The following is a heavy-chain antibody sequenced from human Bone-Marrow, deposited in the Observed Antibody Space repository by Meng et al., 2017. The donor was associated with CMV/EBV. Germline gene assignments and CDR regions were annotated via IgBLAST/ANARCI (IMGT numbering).Heavy chain of an antibody. CDR1: GGSFSCYY. CDR2: INHSGST. Sequence: GSLRLSCAVYGGSFSCYYWSWIRQPPGKGLEWIGEINHSGSTNYNPSLKSRVTISVDTSKNQFSLKLSSVTAADTAVYYCARTTVTTKGYYYGMDVWGQGTTVTVSS. CDR3: ARTTVTTKGYYYGMDV. D-gene: IGHD4-11*01. V-gene: IGHV4-34*01. J-gene: IGHJ6*02.